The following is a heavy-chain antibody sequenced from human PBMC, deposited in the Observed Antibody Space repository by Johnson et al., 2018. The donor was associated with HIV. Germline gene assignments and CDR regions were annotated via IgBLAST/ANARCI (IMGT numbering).Heavy chain of an antibody. J-gene: IGHJ3*02. CDR2: ISCSGGTI. Sequence: VQLVESGGGLVQPGRSLRLSCAASGFTFSSYGMHWVRQAPGKGLEWVSYISCSGGTIYNADSVKGRFTISRDNSKNTLYLQMNSLRAEDTAVYYCARAGAVGFDAFDIWGQGTMVTVSS. CDR1: GFTFSSYG. V-gene: IGHV3-48*01. D-gene: IGHD6-19*01. CDR3: ARAGAVGFDAFDI.